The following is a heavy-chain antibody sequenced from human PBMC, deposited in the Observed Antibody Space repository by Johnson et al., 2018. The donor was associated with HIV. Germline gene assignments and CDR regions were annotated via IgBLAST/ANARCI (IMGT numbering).Heavy chain of an antibody. J-gene: IGHJ3*02. CDR1: GFTFSSYG. V-gene: IGHV3-30*02. CDR3: ARERNAAAGLDAFDI. Sequence: QVQLVESGGGVVQPGGSLRLSCAASGFTFSSYGMHWVRQAPGKGLEWVAFIRYDGSNKYYADSVKGRFTISRDNSKNTLYLQMDSLRAEDTAVYYCARERNAAAGLDAFDIWGQGTMVTVSS. D-gene: IGHD6-13*01. CDR2: IRYDGSNK.